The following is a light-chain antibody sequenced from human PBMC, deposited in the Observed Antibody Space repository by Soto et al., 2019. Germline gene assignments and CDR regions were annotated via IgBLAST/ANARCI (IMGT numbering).Light chain of an antibody. Sequence: QSVLTQPPSVSGAPGQRVTISCNGSSSNIGAGYDVHWYQQLPGTAPKLLIYGNTNRPSGVPDRFSGSKSGTSASLAITGLRPEDEADYYCQSFDTRLSGYVFATGTKVTVL. V-gene: IGLV1-40*01. CDR2: GNT. CDR3: QSFDTRLSGYV. CDR1: SSNIGAGYD. J-gene: IGLJ1*01.